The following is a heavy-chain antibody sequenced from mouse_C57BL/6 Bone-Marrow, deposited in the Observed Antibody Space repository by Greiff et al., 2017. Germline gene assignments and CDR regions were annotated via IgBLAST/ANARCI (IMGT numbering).Heavy chain of an antibody. Sequence: SGTVLARPGASVKMSCKTSGYTFTSYWKHWVKQRPGQGLEWIGAIYPGNSDTSYNQKFKGKAKLTAVNSASTAYMALSSLTNEDSAVYYCTRSGLGTWFAYWGQGTLVTVSA. CDR3: TRSGLGTWFAY. CDR1: GYTFTSYW. D-gene: IGHD4-1*01. J-gene: IGHJ3*01. V-gene: IGHV1-5*01. CDR2: IYPGNSDT.